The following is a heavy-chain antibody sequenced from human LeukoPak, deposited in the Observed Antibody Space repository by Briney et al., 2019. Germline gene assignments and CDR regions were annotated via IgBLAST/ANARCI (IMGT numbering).Heavy chain of an antibody. V-gene: IGHV1-69*13. CDR2: IIPIFGTA. Sequence: ASVKVSCKASGYTFTSYDINWVRQAPGQGLEWMGGIIPIFGTANYAQKFQGRVTITADESTSTAYMELSSLRSEDTAVYYCARASNIVVHWFDPWGQGTLVTVSS. CDR1: GYTFTSYD. D-gene: IGHD2-15*01. CDR3: ARASNIVVHWFDP. J-gene: IGHJ5*02.